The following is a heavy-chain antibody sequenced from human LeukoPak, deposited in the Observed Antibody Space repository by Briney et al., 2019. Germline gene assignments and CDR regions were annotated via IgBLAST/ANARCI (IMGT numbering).Heavy chain of an antibody. V-gene: IGHV3-30*02. CDR1: GFTFSSYG. CDR2: IQYDGSNK. Sequence: GGSLRLSCAASGFTFSSYGMHWVRQAPGKGLEWVTFIQYDGSNKYYADSVKGRFTISRDNSKNTLYLQMNSLRGEDTAVYYCAKDQGSGAFDYWGQGTLVTVSS. J-gene: IGHJ4*02. D-gene: IGHD6-19*01. CDR3: AKDQGSGAFDY.